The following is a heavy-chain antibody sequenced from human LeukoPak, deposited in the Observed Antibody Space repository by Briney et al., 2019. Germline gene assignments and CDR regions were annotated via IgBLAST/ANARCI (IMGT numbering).Heavy chain of an antibody. V-gene: IGHV3-66*01. CDR1: GFTFSRYA. CDR2: IYSGGST. Sequence: GGSLRLSCAASGFTFSRYALHWVRQAPGKELEWVSVIYSGGSTFYADSVKGRFTISRDNSKNTLYLQMNSLRAEDTAVYYCASDSYSPEYFQHWGQGTLVAVSS. D-gene: IGHD2-15*01. J-gene: IGHJ1*01. CDR3: ASDSYSPEYFQH.